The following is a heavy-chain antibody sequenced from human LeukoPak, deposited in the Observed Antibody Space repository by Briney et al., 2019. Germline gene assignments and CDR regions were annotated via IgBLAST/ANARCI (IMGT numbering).Heavy chain of an antibody. CDR2: ISGSGGST. Sequence: PGGSLRLSCAASGFTFSSYAMSWVRQAPGKGLEWVSAISGSGGSTYYADSVKGRFTISRDNSKNTLYLQMNSLRAEDTAVYYCAKDVGLLLGYYYYGMDVWGQETTVTVSS. V-gene: IGHV3-23*01. D-gene: IGHD2-15*01. CDR3: AKDVGLLLGYYYYGMDV. J-gene: IGHJ6*02. CDR1: GFTFSSYA.